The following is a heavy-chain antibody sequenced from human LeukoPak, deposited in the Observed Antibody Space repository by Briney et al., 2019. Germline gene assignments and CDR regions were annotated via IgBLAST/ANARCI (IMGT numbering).Heavy chain of an antibody. V-gene: IGHV6-1*01. J-gene: IGHJ4*02. CDR2: TYYRSKWFN. CDR3: ARVTQRRLDY. D-gene: IGHD4-23*01. CDR1: GDSVSSNSAA. Sequence: SPTLSLTFAISGDSVSSNSAAWNWIRQSPSRGLEWLGRTYYRSKWFNDYAVSLKSRITINPDTSKNQFSLQLNSVTPEDTAVYYCARVTQRRLDYWGQGTLVTVSS.